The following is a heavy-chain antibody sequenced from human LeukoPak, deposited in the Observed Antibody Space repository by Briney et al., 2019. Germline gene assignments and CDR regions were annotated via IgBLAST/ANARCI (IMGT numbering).Heavy chain of an antibody. CDR1: GFTFSDYS. Sequence: GGSLRLSCAASGFTFSDYSMNWVRQAPGKGLECVSYISGSSTTIYYADSVRGRFTISRDNAKNSLYLQMNSLRAEDAAVYYCARDIRYGDYAGWFDPWGLGTLVTVSS. CDR3: ARDIRYGDYAGWFDP. J-gene: IGHJ5*02. CDR2: ISGSSTTI. V-gene: IGHV3-48*04. D-gene: IGHD4-17*01.